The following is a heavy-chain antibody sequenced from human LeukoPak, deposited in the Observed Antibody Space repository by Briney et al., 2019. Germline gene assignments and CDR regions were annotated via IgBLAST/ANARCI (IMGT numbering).Heavy chain of an antibody. CDR1: GYTFTGYY. CDR2: INPNSGGT. Sequence: ASVMVSCKASGYTFTGYYMHWVRQAPGQGLEWMGRINPNSGGTNYAQKFQGRVTMTRDTSISTAYMELSRLRSDDTAVYYCATSKSRGYCRGSSCYSGNDFWGQGTLVTVSS. V-gene: IGHV1-2*06. D-gene: IGHD2-15*01. J-gene: IGHJ4*02. CDR3: ATSKSRGYCRGSSCYSGNDF.